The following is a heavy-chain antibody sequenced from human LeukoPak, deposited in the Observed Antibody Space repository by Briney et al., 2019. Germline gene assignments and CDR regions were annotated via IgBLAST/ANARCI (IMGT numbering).Heavy chain of an antibody. CDR3: ARGHSHTAQTPFDY. CDR1: GYTFTSYG. V-gene: IGHV1-18*01. CDR2: ISAYNGNT. D-gene: IGHD5-18*01. Sequence: ASVKVSCKASGYTFTSYGISWVRQAPGQGLEWMGWISAYNGNTSYAQNLQGRVTMTTDTSTSTAYMELRSLRSDDTAVYYCARGHSHTAQTPFDYWGQGTLVTVSS. J-gene: IGHJ4*02.